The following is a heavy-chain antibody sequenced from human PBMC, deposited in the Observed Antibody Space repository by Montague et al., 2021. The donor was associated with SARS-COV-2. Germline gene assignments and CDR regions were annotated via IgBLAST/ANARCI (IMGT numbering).Heavy chain of an antibody. D-gene: IGHD3-22*01. CDR1: GGSICSSSYY. Sequence: SETLSLTCTVSGGSICSSSYYWGWIRQPPGKGLEWIGNIFYSGSTYYNTSLKSRVTISVDTSKNQFSLRLSSVTAADTAVYYCARLPYFYDSTHAFDIWGQGTMVTVSS. J-gene: IGHJ3*02. CDR2: IFYSGST. V-gene: IGHV4-39*01. CDR3: ARLPYFYDSTHAFDI.